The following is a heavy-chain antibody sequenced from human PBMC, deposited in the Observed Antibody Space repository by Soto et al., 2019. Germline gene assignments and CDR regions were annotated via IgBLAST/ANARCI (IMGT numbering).Heavy chain of an antibody. CDR1: GGTFSSYA. J-gene: IGHJ4*02. Sequence: QVQLVQSGAEVKKPGSSVKVSCKASGGTFSSYAISWVRQAPGQGLEWMGGIIPMFGTANYAQKFQGRVTIPADESTSTAYMELSSLRSEDTAVYYCARVGIRLGGGPPLPFDYWGQGTLVTVSS. CDR3: ARVGIRLGGGPPLPFDY. CDR2: IIPMFGTA. V-gene: IGHV1-69*12. D-gene: IGHD2-2*01.